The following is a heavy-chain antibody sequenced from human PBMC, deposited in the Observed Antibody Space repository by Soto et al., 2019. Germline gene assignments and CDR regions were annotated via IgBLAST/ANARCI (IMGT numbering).Heavy chain of an antibody. V-gene: IGHV3-23*01. CDR1: GFTFSSYA. CDR3: AKLVSTSSRGIY. D-gene: IGHD2-8*01. CDR2: ITGTGGNT. Sequence: PVGFRRFSCAASGFTFSSYAMSWVRQAPGKGLEWVSTITGTGGNTYYAASITGRFTISRDKSNNTLYLQMNSLRAEDTALYYRAKLVSTSSRGIYWGEGSMETESS. J-gene: IGHJ4*02.